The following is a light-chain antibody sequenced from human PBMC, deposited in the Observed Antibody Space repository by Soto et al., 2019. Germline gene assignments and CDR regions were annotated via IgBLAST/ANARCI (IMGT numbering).Light chain of an antibody. Sequence: DIQLTQFPSTLSASIGDRVTITCRASQTISSSLAWYQQKPGKAPKLLIYNASNLETGIPSRFSGSGSGTEFALTISSLQPDDFATYYCQQYIRDSPYTFGQGTRLEIK. V-gene: IGKV1-5*03. J-gene: IGKJ2*01. CDR3: QQYIRDSPYT. CDR1: QTISSS. CDR2: NAS.